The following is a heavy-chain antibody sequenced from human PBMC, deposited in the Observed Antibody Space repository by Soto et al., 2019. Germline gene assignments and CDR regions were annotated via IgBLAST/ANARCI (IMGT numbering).Heavy chain of an antibody. CDR3: TTGPRRNWFDP. D-gene: IGHD6-6*01. CDR1: GFTFSNAW. Sequence: GGSLRLSCAASGFTFSNAWMSWVRQAPGKGLEWVGCIKSKTDGGTTDYAAPVKGRFTISRDDSKNTLYLQMNSLKTEDTAVYYCTTGPRRNWFDPWGQGTLVTVSS. V-gene: IGHV3-15*01. CDR2: IKSKTDGGTT. J-gene: IGHJ5*02.